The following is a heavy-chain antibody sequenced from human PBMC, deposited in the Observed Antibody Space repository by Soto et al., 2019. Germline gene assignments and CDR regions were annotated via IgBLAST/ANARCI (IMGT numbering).Heavy chain of an antibody. CDR3: AKVLVGLSYYHYYAMDL. CDR2: ISYDGSNE. J-gene: IGHJ6*02. Sequence: QVQLVESGGGVVQPGKSLRLSCAASRFIFSSFGMHWVRQAPGKGLEWVAFISYDGSNEYYADSVKGRFTISRDNSKHTVYLQMSSLRTEDTAVYYCAKVLVGLSYYHYYAMDLWGQGTTVTVSS. CDR1: RFIFSSFG. D-gene: IGHD1-26*01. V-gene: IGHV3-30*18.